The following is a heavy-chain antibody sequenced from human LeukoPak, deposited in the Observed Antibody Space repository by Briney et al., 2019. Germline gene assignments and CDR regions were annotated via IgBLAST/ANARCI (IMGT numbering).Heavy chain of an antibody. CDR1: GFSFRGYY. J-gene: IGHJ4*02. Sequence: GGSLRLSCAASGFSFRGYYMSWIRQAPGKGLEWVAYISDSGSYTNHADSVRGRFTISRDNAKKSLFLQMINLGVDDTAVYYCARTVGLGPGGHFDYWGQGALVTVSS. CDR3: ARTVGLGPGGHFDY. CDR2: ISDSGSYT. V-gene: IGHV3-11*03. D-gene: IGHD4-23*01.